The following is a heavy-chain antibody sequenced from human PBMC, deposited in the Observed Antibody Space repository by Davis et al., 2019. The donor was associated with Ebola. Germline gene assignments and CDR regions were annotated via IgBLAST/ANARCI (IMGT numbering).Heavy chain of an antibody. D-gene: IGHD1-1*01. CDR2: IFSAGST. V-gene: IGHV3-53*01. CDR1: GFTFGTYS. Sequence: GESLKISCAASGFTFGTYSMNWVRQAPGKGLEWVSIIFSAGSTNYADSVKGRFTISRDNLKNTLYLEMNNLRAEDTAVYYCARDPGGHYGMDVWGQGTTVTVSS. J-gene: IGHJ6*02. CDR3: ARDPGGHYGMDV.